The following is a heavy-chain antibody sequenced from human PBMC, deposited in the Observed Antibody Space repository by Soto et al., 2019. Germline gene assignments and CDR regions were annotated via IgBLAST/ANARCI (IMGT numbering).Heavy chain of an antibody. CDR3: ARGHWTQTLADYYLDF. V-gene: IGHV1-3*04. D-gene: IGHD1-1*01. Sequence: ASVKVSCKASGVTFIVSAIHWLRQAPGQNLQWLGWIDTNNGRTKYSQTFQGRVTISRDTSASTTYMDLSSLRSEDTAVYYCARGHWTQTLADYYLDFWAQGTLVTVSS. CDR1: GVTFIVSA. CDR2: IDTNNGRT. J-gene: IGHJ4*02.